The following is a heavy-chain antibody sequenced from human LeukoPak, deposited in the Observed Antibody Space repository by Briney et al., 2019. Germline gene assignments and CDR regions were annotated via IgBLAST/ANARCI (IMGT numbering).Heavy chain of an antibody. CDR2: INPNSGGT. Sequence: GASVKVSCKASGYTFTGYYMHWVRQAPGQGLEWMGWINPNSGGTKYAQKLLGMVTVTRDTSISTAYMQLSRLRSDDTAVYYCARGEGVNYRYSGFGYFNAVDYWGQGTLVTVSS. CDR1: GYTFTGYY. J-gene: IGHJ4*02. V-gene: IGHV1-2*02. CDR3: ARGEGVNYRYSGFGYFNAVDY. D-gene: IGHD3-16*02.